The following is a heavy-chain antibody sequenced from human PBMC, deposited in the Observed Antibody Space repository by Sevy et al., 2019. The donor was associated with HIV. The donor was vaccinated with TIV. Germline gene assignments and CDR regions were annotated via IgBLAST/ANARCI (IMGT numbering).Heavy chain of an antibody. CDR1: GFTFSIYA. J-gene: IGHJ6*02. D-gene: IGHD5-12*01. Sequence: GGSLRLSCTASGFTFSIYAMHWVRQAPGKGLEWVAVISSDGGKKFYADTADSVKGRFTISRDNSKNTLYRQMNSLNPADTAVYFCARGGDSRYDVLVYYFYAMDVWGQGTTVTVSS. CDR2: ISSDGGKK. V-gene: IGHV3-30-3*01. CDR3: ARGGDSRYDVLVYYFYAMDV.